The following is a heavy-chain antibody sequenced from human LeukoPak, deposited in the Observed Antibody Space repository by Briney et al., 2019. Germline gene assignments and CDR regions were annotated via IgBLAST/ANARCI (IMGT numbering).Heavy chain of an antibody. V-gene: IGHV4-34*01. J-gene: IGHJ4*02. CDR1: GGSFSGYY. CDR2: INHSGST. CDR3: ARHFRWWSGTDY. D-gene: IGHD2-15*01. Sequence: PSETLSLTCAVYGGSFSGYYWSWIRQPPGKGLEWIGEINHSGSTNYNPSLKSRVTISVDTSKNQFSLKLSSVTAADTAVYYCARHFRWWSGTDYWGQGTLVTVSS.